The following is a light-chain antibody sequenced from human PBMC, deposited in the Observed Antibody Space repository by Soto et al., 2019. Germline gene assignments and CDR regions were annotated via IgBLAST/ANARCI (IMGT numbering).Light chain of an antibody. J-gene: IGLJ1*01. CDR1: SSDVGSHNR. CDR3: SSYTSSSTYV. CDR2: DVS. V-gene: IGLV2-18*02. Sequence: QSVLXQPPSVSGSPGQSVTISCTGSSSDVGSHNRVSWYQQPPGTAPKLMIYDVSNRPSGVPDRFSGSKSGNTASLTISGLQAEDEADYYCSSYTSSSTYVFGTGTRSPS.